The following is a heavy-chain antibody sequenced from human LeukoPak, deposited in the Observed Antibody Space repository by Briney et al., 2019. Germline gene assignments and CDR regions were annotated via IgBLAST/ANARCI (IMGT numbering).Heavy chain of an antibody. J-gene: IGHJ4*02. CDR1: GGSFSGYY. Sequence: PSETLSLTCAVYGGSFSGYYWSWIRQPPGKGLEWIGEINHSGSTNYNPSLKSRVTTSVETSKNQLSLKLSSVTAADTAVYYCARTYIWGSYRYIQTRPLHLWGQGTLVTVSS. D-gene: IGHD3-16*02. CDR3: ARTYIWGSYRYIQTRPLHL. CDR2: INHSGST. V-gene: IGHV4-34*01.